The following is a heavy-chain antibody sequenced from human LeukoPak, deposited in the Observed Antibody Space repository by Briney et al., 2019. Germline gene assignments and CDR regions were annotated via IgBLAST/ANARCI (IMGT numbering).Heavy chain of an antibody. J-gene: IGHJ6*03. Sequence: SVKVSCKASGGTFSSYAISWVRQAPGQGLEWMGGIIPIFGTANYAQKFQGRVTITTDESTSTAYMELSSLRSEDTAVYYCASGTWIQLWSLYYYYMDVWGKGTTVTVSS. D-gene: IGHD5-18*01. CDR3: ASGTWIQLWSLYYYYMDV. CDR1: GGTFSSYA. CDR2: IIPIFGTA. V-gene: IGHV1-69*05.